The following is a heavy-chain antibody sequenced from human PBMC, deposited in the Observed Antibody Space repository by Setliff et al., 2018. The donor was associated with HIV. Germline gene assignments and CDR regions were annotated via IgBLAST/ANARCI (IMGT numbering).Heavy chain of an antibody. V-gene: IGHV4-59*11. CDR3: AREGDGIDF. Sequence: SETLSLTCTVSGTSINSHYWSWIRQTPGKGLQWIGLIYYTGIPTYNPSLEGRITMSVDRSKNQFSLRLTSVTAADTAMYYCAREGDGIDFWGQGTLVTVSS. CDR1: GTSINSHY. J-gene: IGHJ4*02. D-gene: IGHD2-21*02. CDR2: IYYTGIP.